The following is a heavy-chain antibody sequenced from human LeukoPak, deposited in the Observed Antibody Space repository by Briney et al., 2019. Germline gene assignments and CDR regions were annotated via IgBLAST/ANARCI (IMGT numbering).Heavy chain of an antibody. CDR1: GFTFSSYG. V-gene: IGHV3-30*18. D-gene: IGHD2-15*01. CDR2: ISYDGSNK. CDR3: AKDQDRSFDY. J-gene: IGHJ4*02. Sequence: PGRSLRLSCAASGFTFSSYGMHWVRQAPGKGLEWVAVISYDGSNKYYADSVKGRFTISRDNSKNTLCLQMNSLRAEDTAVYYCAKDQDRSFDYWGQGTLVTVSS.